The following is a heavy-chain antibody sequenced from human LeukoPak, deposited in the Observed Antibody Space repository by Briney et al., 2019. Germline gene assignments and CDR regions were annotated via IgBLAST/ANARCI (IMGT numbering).Heavy chain of an antibody. V-gene: IGHV4-34*01. J-gene: IGHJ4*02. CDR1: GGSFSGYY. CDR3: ARHFSGYSYGPIDY. D-gene: IGHD5-18*01. CDR2: INHSGST. Sequence: PSETLSLTCAVYGGSFSGYYWSWIRQPPGKGLEWIGEINHSGSTNYNPSLKSRVTISVDTSKNQFSLKLSSVTAADTAVYYCARHFSGYSYGPIDYWGQGTLVTVSS.